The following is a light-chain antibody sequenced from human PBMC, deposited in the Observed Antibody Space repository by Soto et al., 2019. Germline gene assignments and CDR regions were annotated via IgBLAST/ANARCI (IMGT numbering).Light chain of an antibody. Sequence: EIVLTQSPATLSLSPGERATLSCRASQSVSSYLAWYQQKPGQAPRLLIYDASNRATGIPARFSGSGSGTDFTLTISGLESEDFAVYYCLQRNDWSRTFGQGTKVDIK. CDR3: LQRNDWSRT. V-gene: IGKV3-11*01. J-gene: IGKJ1*01. CDR2: DAS. CDR1: QSVSSY.